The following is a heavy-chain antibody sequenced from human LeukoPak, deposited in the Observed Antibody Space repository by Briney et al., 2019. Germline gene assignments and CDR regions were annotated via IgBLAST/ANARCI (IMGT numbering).Heavy chain of an antibody. CDR1: GFTVNSNY. Sequence: GGSLRLSCAGSGFTVNSNYVGWVRQAPGKGLEWVSLIHSGGSTYYADSVKGRFTISRDNSKNTVYLQMNSLRAEDTAVYYCAKEPSMLLTKYYFDYWGQGTLVTVSS. CDR2: IHSGGST. V-gene: IGHV3-53*05. D-gene: IGHD2-15*01. CDR3: AKEPSMLLTKYYFDY. J-gene: IGHJ4*02.